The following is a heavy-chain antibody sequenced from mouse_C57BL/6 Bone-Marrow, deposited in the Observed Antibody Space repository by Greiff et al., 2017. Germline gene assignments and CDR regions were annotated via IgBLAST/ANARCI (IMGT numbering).Heavy chain of an antibody. D-gene: IGHD2-4*01. CDR1: GYSITSGYD. CDR2: ISYSGNT. CDR3: AKGLDCDYDGAY. Sequence: EVQLVESGPGMVKPSQSLSLTCTVTGYSITSGYDWHWIRHFPGNKLEWMGYISYSGNTNYNPSLKNRISITHDTYKNHFFMKLNSVTTEDTATYSCAKGLDCDYDGAYWGQGTLVTVSA. V-gene: IGHV3-1*01. J-gene: IGHJ3*01.